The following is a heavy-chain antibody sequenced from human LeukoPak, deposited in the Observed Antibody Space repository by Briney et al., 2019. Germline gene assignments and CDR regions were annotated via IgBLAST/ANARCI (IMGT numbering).Heavy chain of an antibody. Sequence: ASQTLSLTCAVYGGSFSVYYWSGIRQPPGKGLEWSGEINHSGSTNYNPSLKSPVTISVDTSKNQFSLKLTSVTAADTAAYYSARALRGGYYWGQGTLVTVSS. CDR3: ARALRGGYY. D-gene: IGHD6-25*01. V-gene: IGHV4-34*01. J-gene: IGHJ4*02. CDR1: GGSFSVYY. CDR2: INHSGST.